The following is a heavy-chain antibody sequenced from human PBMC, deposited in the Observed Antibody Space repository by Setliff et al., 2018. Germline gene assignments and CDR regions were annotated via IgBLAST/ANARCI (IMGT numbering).Heavy chain of an antibody. J-gene: IGHJ3*02. V-gene: IGHV3-30*18. Sequence: PGGSLILSCAASGFTFSAYGMHWVRQAPGKGLEWVAVVSYDGSNKWYADSVKGRFTISRDNSKNTLYLQLNSLRPEDTAVYYCVKEGIAATGTAFDIWGQGTMVTVSS. D-gene: IGHD6-13*01. CDR3: VKEGIAATGTAFDI. CDR1: GFTFSAYG. CDR2: VSYDGSNK.